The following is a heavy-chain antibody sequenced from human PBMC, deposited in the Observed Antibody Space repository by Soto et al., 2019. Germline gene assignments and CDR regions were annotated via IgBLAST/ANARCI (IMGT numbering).Heavy chain of an antibody. J-gene: IGHJ6*02. V-gene: IGHV1-69*13. Sequence: SVKVSCKASGGTFSSYAISWVRQAPGQGLEWMGGIIPIFGTANYAQKFQGRVTITADESTSTAYMELSSLRSEDTAVYYCARAGIYCSSTSCYTEDDYCYYGMDVWGQGTTVTVSS. CDR3: ARAGIYCSSTSCYTEDDYCYYGMDV. D-gene: IGHD2-2*02. CDR1: GGTFSSYA. CDR2: IIPIFGTA.